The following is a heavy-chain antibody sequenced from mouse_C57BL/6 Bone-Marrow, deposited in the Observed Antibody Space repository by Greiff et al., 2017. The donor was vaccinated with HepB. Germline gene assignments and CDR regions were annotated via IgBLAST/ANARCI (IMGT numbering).Heavy chain of an antibody. CDR3: ARSSGGYDEDYYAMDY. V-gene: IGHV1-69*01. CDR2: IDPSDSYT. Sequence: QVQLQQPGAELVMPGASVKLSCKASGSTFTSYWMHWVKQRPGQGLEWIGEIDPSDSYTNYNQKFKGKSTLTVDKSSSTAYMQLSSLTSEDSAVYYCARSSGGYDEDYYAMDYWGQGTSVTVSS. CDR1: GSTFTSYW. J-gene: IGHJ4*01. D-gene: IGHD2-2*01.